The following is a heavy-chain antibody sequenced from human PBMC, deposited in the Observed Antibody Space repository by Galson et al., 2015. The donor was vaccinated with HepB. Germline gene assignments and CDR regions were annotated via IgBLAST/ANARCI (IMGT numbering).Heavy chain of an antibody. J-gene: IGHJ3*02. V-gene: IGHV1-69*13. CDR1: GGTFSSYA. Sequence: SVKVSCKASGGTFSSYAISWVRQAPGQGLEWMGGIIHIFGKATYAQKFQGRVTINAYESTSTADMELSSLRSEDTAVYYCAREGEEDTAIARVGAFDMGGQGTMVTVSS. CDR2: IIHIFGKA. D-gene: IGHD5-18*01. CDR3: AREGEEDTAIARVGAFDM.